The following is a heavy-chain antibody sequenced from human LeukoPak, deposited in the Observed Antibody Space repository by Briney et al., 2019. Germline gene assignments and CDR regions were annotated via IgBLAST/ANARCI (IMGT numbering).Heavy chain of an antibody. J-gene: IGHJ6*02. CDR2: ISSNGGST. D-gene: IGHD3-10*01. Sequence: GGSLRLSCSASGFTFSSYAMHWVRQAPGKGLGYVSAISSNGGSTYYADSVKGRFTISRDNSKNTLYLQMSSLRAEDTAVYYCVKDGYGSGSYYNVLYYYYGMDVWGQGTTVTVSS. CDR3: VKDGYGSGSYYNVLYYYYGMDV. CDR1: GFTFSSYA. V-gene: IGHV3-64D*06.